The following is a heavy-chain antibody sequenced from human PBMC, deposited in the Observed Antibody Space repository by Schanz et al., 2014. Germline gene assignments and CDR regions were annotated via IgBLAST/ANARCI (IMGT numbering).Heavy chain of an antibody. J-gene: IGHJ4*02. Sequence: EVQLVESGGGLLQPWRSLRLSCAASGFTFSNYDMHWVRQAIGKGLEWVSGIGPASDPYYADSVKGRFTISRDNSKNTVYLQMNSLRGEDTAVYYCAKSGDAYLLDYWGQGTLVTVSS. V-gene: IGHV3-13*05. D-gene: IGHD7-27*01. CDR1: GFTFSNYD. CDR2: IGPASDP. CDR3: AKSGDAYLLDY.